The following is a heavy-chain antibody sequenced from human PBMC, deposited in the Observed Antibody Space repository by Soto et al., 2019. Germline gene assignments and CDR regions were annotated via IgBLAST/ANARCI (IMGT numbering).Heavy chain of an antibody. CDR1: GFTFSSYA. CDR2: ISGSDGSP. Sequence: EVQLLESGGGLVQPGGSLRLSCAASGFTFSSYAMSWVRQAPGKGLEWVSTISGSDGSPYYADSVKGRFTISRDNSKNTLYLQVNSLRAEDTAVYYCARVPLFDYWGQGTLVTVSS. CDR3: ARVPLFDY. J-gene: IGHJ4*02. V-gene: IGHV3-23*01.